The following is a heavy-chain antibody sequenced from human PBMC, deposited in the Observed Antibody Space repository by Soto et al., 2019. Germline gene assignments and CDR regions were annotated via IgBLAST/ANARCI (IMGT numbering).Heavy chain of an antibody. V-gene: IGHV4-4*07. CDR2: MQHTGNT. CDR3: AKDVSSRRWFDP. J-gene: IGHJ5*02. Sequence: SETLSLTCAVSGASIRSYHWSWIRQPAGKGLEWIGRMQHTGNTNYNPSLKSRVTMSVDTSKNQISLKMTSVTAADTAVYFCAKDVSSRRWFDPWGQGILVTVSS. CDR1: GASIRSYH. D-gene: IGHD3-16*01.